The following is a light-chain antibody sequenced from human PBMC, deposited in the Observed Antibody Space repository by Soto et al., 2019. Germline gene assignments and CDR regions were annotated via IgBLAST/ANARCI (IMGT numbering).Light chain of an antibody. V-gene: IGKV3-20*01. CDR2: DAS. CDR3: QQYGSSPT. CDR1: QSVTSNY. Sequence: EIVLTQSPGTLSLSPGDRATLSCEASQSVTSNYLAWYQQKPGQAPRLLIYDASKRATGIPDRFSGSGSGTDFTLTISRLEPEDFAVYYCQQYGSSPTFGQGTRLEI. J-gene: IGKJ5*01.